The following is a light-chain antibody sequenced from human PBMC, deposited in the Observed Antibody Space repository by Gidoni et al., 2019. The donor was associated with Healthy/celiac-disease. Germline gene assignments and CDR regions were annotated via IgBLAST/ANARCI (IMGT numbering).Light chain of an antibody. CDR2: DAS. Sequence: IVLTQSPATLALSPGDRATSSCRASQSVSSYLAWYHQKPGQAPRLLIYDASNRATGIPARFSGSGSGTDFTLTISSLEPEDFAVYYCQQRSNGLFTFGPGTKVDIK. V-gene: IGKV3-11*01. J-gene: IGKJ3*01. CDR3: QQRSNGLFT. CDR1: QSVSSY.